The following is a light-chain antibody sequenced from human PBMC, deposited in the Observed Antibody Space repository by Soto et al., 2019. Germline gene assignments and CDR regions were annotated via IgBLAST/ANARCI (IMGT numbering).Light chain of an antibody. CDR2: GAS. V-gene: IGKV3-15*01. J-gene: IGKJ4*01. CDR3: QHYNHWPPPLT. Sequence: EIVMTQSPATLSVSPGERATLSCRASQSVSSNLAWYQQKPGQAPRLLIYGASTRATGIPARFSGSGSGTVFTPTLSILQSNDFAVYYCQHYNHWPPPLTLGGGTNVPIK. CDR1: QSVSSN.